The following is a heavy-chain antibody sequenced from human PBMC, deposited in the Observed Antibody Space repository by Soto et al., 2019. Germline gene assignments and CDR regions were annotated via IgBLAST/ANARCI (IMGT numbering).Heavy chain of an antibody. CDR3: ARERVIEQWLPGYYYYGMDV. J-gene: IGHJ6*02. V-gene: IGHV1-2*02. CDR2: INPNSGGT. D-gene: IGHD6-19*01. Sequence: ASVKVSCKASGYTFTGYYMHWVRPAPGQGLEWMGWINPNSGGTNYAQKFQGRVTMTRDTSISTAYMELSRLRSDDTAVYYCARERVIEQWLPGYYYYGMDVWGQGTTVTVS. CDR1: GYTFTGYY.